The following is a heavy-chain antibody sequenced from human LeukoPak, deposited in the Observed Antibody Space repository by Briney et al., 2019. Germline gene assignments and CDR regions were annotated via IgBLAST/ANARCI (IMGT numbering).Heavy chain of an antibody. Sequence: SQTLSLTCTVSGYSISSGYYWGWIRQPPGKGLEWIGSIYHSGSTYYNPSLKSRVTISVDTSKNQFSLKLTSVTAADTAVYYCARQGFRRNWFDPWGQGTLVTVSS. J-gene: IGHJ5*02. CDR3: ARQGFRRNWFDP. CDR1: GYSISSGYY. CDR2: IYHSGST. V-gene: IGHV4-38-2*02.